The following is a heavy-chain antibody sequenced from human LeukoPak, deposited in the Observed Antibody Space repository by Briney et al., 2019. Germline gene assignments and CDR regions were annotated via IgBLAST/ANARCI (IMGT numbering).Heavy chain of an antibody. CDR1: GYTFTSYG. D-gene: IGHD3-22*01. CDR2: ISAYNGNS. Sequence: ASVKVSCKASGYTFTSYGISWLRQAPGQGLEWMGWISAYNGNSNYAPKLQGRVTMTTDTSTSTAYMELRSLRSDDTAVYYCARVIFGDYYYDSSGYPDYWGQGTLVTVSS. CDR3: ARVIFGDYYYDSSGYPDY. J-gene: IGHJ4*02. V-gene: IGHV1-18*01.